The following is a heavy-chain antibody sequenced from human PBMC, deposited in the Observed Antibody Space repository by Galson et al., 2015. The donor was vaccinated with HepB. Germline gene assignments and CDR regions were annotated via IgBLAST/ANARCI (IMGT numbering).Heavy chain of an antibody. CDR1: GFTFSSYG. CDR2: ISYDGSSK. CDR3: AKQYLIRDLPAFDY. D-gene: IGHD2-2*02. J-gene: IGHJ4*02. V-gene: IGHV3-30*18. Sequence: SLRLSCAASGFTFSSYGMHWVRQAPGKGLEWVAFISYDGSSKYYADSVKGRFTISRDNTKNTLFLRINSLRAEDTAVYYCAKQYLIRDLPAFDYWGQGTQVTVSS.